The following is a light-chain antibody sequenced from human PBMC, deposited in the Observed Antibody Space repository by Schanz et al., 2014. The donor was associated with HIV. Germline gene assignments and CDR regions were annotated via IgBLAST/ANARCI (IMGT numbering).Light chain of an antibody. CDR1: SSNFRRNA. CDR2: NSY. Sequence: QSVLTQPPSASGTPGQRVTISCSGSSSNFRRNAVNWYRHLPGTAPKLLIYNSYHRPSGVPDRFSGSKSGTSASLAISGLQSEDEADYYCQSYDSRLSEVFGAGTKLTVL. V-gene: IGLV1-44*01. CDR3: QSYDSRLSEV. J-gene: IGLJ2*01.